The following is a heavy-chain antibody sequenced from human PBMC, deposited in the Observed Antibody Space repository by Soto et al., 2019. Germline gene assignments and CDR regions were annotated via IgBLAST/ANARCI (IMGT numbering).Heavy chain of an antibody. V-gene: IGHV5-10-1*01. Sequence: PGESLKISCKGSGYSFTTHWISWVRQMPGKGLEWMGRIDPSDSYTNYSPSFQGHVTTSADKSISTVCLQWSSLKASDTAMYYCAIHSPHNWNYNYWGQGTLVTVS. CDR3: AIHSPHNWNYNY. CDR2: IDPSDSYT. CDR1: GYSFTTHW. D-gene: IGHD1-7*01. J-gene: IGHJ4*02.